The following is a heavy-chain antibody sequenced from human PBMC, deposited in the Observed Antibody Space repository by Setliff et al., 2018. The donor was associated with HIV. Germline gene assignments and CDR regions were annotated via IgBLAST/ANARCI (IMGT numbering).Heavy chain of an antibody. D-gene: IGHD4-17*01. CDR1: GFIFSTFP. V-gene: IGHV3-30*04. CDR3: ARDKDEDYGSTSFDY. J-gene: IGHJ4*02. CDR2: MSGDANSQ. Sequence: GGSLRLSCAASGFIFSTFPMHWVRQAPGKGLEWVAVMSGDANSQYYADSVRGRFTISRDNAKNSLYLQLNSLRPEDTAVYYCARDKDEDYGSTSFDYWGQGILVTVSS.